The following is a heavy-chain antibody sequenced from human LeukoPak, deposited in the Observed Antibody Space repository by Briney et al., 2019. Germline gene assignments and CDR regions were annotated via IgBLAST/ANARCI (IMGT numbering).Heavy chain of an antibody. Sequence: PSETLSLTCTVSGGSITSGGYYWGWIRQPPGKGLEWIGSVYYSGSIHYNPSLKSRVTISADTSKNQISLKLSSVTAADTAVYYCARVGAILRRAFDIWGQGTMVTVSS. CDR1: GGSITSGGYY. V-gene: IGHV4-39*07. CDR2: VYYSGSI. CDR3: ARVGAILRRAFDI. J-gene: IGHJ3*02. D-gene: IGHD1-26*01.